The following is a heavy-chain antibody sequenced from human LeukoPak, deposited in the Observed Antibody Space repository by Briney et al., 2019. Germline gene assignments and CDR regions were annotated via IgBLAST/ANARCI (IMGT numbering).Heavy chain of an antibody. Sequence: GGSLRLSCAASGFTFSSYAMSWVRQAPGKGLEWVAVISYDGSNKYYADSVKGRFTISRDNSKNTLYLQMNSLRAEDTAVYYCARDQWLVATYFDYWGQGTLVTVSS. V-gene: IGHV3-30*04. J-gene: IGHJ4*02. CDR2: ISYDGSNK. CDR3: ARDQWLVATYFDY. D-gene: IGHD6-19*01. CDR1: GFTFSSYA.